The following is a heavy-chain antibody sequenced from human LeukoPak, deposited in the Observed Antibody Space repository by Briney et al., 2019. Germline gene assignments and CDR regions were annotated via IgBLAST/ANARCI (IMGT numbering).Heavy chain of an antibody. CDR2: MNPNSGNT. Sequence: GASVKVSCKASGYTFTSYDINWVREATGQGLEWMGWMNPNSGNTGYAQKFQGRVTMTRNTSISTAYMELSSLRSEDTAVYYCARGGIVVVPASQRYYYYGMDVWGQGTTVTVSS. CDR3: ARGGIVVVPASQRYYYYGMDV. J-gene: IGHJ6*02. V-gene: IGHV1-8*01. D-gene: IGHD2-2*01. CDR1: GYTFTSYD.